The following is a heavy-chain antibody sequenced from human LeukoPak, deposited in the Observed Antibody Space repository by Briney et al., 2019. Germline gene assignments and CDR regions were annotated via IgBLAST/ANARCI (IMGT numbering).Heavy chain of an antibody. J-gene: IGHJ4*02. Sequence: PSETLSLTCAVYGGSFSGYYWSWIRQPPGKGLEWIGEINHSGSTNYNTSLKSRITISVDTSKNQFSLKLSSVTAADTAVYYCARGIAAAGSRGDYWGQGTLVTVSS. D-gene: IGHD6-13*01. V-gene: IGHV4-34*01. CDR1: GGSFSGYY. CDR2: INHSGST. CDR3: ARGIAAAGSRGDY.